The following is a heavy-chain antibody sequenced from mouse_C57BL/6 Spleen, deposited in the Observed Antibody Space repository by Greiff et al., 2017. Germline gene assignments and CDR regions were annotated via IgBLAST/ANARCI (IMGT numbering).Heavy chain of an antibody. V-gene: IGHV1-54*01. J-gene: IGHJ2*01. CDR2: INPGSGGT. CDR3: ARDPYYFDY. Sequence: VQLQQSGAELVRPGTSVKVSCKASGYAFTNYLIEWVKQRPGQGLEWIGVINPGSGGTNYNEKFKGKVTLTADKSSSTAYMQLSSLTSEDSAVYFCARDPYYFDYWGQGTTLTVSS. CDR1: GYAFTNYL.